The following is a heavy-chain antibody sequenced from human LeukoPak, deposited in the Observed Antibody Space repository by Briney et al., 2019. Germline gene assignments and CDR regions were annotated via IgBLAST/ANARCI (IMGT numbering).Heavy chain of an antibody. CDR1: GCTFSSYA. CDR2: IIPIFGTA. J-gene: IGHJ5*02. D-gene: IGHD2-2*01. CDR3: GRDTRHRYCSSTSCYRGWLDP. Sequence: SVKVSCKASGCTFSSYAISWLRQAPAQGLDWMGGIIPIFGTANYEQQFQGRVTITADESTKTAYMELSILRSEDTAVYYCGRDTRHRYCSSTSCYRGWLDPWGEGTMVTVCS. V-gene: IGHV1-69*13.